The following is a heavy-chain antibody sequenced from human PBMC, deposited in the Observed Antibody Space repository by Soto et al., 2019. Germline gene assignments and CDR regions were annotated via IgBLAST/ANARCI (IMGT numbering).Heavy chain of an antibody. V-gene: IGHV4-31*03. D-gene: IGHD1-26*01. CDR2: INYSGGT. CDR1: GDSISSNGYY. J-gene: IGHJ4*02. CDR3: ASGTGGPAGY. Sequence: VQLQESGPGLVKPSQTLSLTCTVSGDSISSNGYYWSWIRQHPENGLEWIGYINYSGGTYYSSSLKRRVTISGDTSDHQFSLKLSSVNAADTAVYYCASGTGGPAGYWGQGTLVSVSS.